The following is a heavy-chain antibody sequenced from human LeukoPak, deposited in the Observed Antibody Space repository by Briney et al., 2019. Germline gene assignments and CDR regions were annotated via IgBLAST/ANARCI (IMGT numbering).Heavy chain of an antibody. CDR2: IYTSGST. CDR3: ARVKPGITIFGVYNAFDI. V-gene: IGHV4-61*02. J-gene: IGHJ3*02. Sequence: NPSETLSLTCTVSGGSISSSSYYWSWIRQPAGKGLEWIGRIYTSGSTNYNPSLKSRVTISVDTSKNQFSLKLSSVTAADTAVYYCARVKPGITIFGVYNAFDIWGQGTMVTVSS. CDR1: GGSISSSSYY. D-gene: IGHD3-3*01.